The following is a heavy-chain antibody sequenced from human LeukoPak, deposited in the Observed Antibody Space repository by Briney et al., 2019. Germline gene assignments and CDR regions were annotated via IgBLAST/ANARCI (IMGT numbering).Heavy chain of an antibody. Sequence: GASVKVSCKASGYTFTSYDIHWVRQAPGQGLEWMGWINPNSGGTNYAQKFQGRVTMTRDTSISTAYMELSSLRSEDTAVYYCARDLVGATGRDAFDIWGQGTMVTVSS. D-gene: IGHD1-26*01. J-gene: IGHJ3*02. CDR1: GYTFTSYD. CDR2: INPNSGGT. CDR3: ARDLVGATGRDAFDI. V-gene: IGHV1-2*02.